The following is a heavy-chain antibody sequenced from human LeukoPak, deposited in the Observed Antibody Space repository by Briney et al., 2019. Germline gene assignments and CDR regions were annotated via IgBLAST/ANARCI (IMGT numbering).Heavy chain of an antibody. J-gene: IGHJ6*02. CDR2: IYTSGST. V-gene: IGHV4-61*02. D-gene: IGHD6-6*01. Sequence: SQTLSLTCTVSGGSISSGSYYWSWIRQPAGKGLEWIGSIYTSGSTNYNPSLKSRVTISVDTSKNQFSLKLSSVTAADTAVYYCARESSHYYGMDVWGQGTTVTVSS. CDR3: ARESSHYYGMDV. CDR1: GGSISSGSYY.